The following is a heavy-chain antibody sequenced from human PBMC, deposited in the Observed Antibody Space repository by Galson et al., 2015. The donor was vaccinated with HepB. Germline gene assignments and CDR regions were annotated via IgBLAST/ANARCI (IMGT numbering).Heavy chain of an antibody. J-gene: IGHJ4*02. V-gene: IGHV1-18*04. Sequence: SVKVSCKASGYTFTSYGISWVRQAPGQGLEWMGWISAYNGNTNYAQKLQGRVTMTTDTSTSTAYMELRSLRSDDTAVYYCARAYYYDSSGAPDYWGQGTLVTVSS. CDR1: GYTFTSYG. CDR3: ARAYYYDSSGAPDY. D-gene: IGHD3-22*01. CDR2: ISAYNGNT.